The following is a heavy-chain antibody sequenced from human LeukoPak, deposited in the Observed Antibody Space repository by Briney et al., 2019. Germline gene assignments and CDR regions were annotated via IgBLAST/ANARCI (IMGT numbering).Heavy chain of an antibody. CDR1: GGSISSGDYY. Sequence: SETLSLTCTVSGGSISSGDYYWSWIRQPPGKGLEWIGYIYYSGSTYYNPSLKSRVTISVDTSKNQFSLKLSSVTAADTAVYYCARVADSSSSLGVFDYWGQGTLVTVSS. CDR3: ARVADSSSSLGVFDY. V-gene: IGHV4-30-4*08. J-gene: IGHJ4*02. CDR2: IYYSGST. D-gene: IGHD6-6*01.